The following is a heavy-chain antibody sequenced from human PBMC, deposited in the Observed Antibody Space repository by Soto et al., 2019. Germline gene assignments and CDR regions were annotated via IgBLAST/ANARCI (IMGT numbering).Heavy chain of an antibody. CDR2: IWHNGKNK. J-gene: IGHJ4*02. CDR3: ARDPGQDEAMDY. CDR1: GFAFSNFG. Sequence: QVQVVESGGGVVQPGRSLRLSCVASGFAFSNFGMHWVRQVPGKGLEWVAVIWHNGKNKDYADYAKGRFTISRDNSKNILYLEMNSLRVEDTAVYYCARDPGQDEAMDYWGQGTLMTVSS. V-gene: IGHV3-33*01.